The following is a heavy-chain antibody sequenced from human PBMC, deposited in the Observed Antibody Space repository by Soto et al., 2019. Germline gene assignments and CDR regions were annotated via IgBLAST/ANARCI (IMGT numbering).Heavy chain of an antibody. Sequence: PGGSLRLSCVASGFSFSDYSMTWMRQAPGGGLDFVAFISNTAITDYYADSVKGRFTISRDNARNSVYLQMDSLRAEDAAVYYCARGHWTQTLADYYLDSWAQGTLVTVSS. CDR3: ARGHWTQTLADYYLDS. D-gene: IGHD1-1*01. V-gene: IGHV3-11*01. CDR2: ISNTAITD. J-gene: IGHJ4*02. CDR1: GFSFSDYS.